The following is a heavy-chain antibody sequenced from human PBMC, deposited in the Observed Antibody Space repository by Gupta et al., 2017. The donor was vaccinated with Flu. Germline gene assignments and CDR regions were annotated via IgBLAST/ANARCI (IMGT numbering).Heavy chain of an antibody. J-gene: IGHJ6*02. CDR1: GFTFSNAW. CDR3: TTPGRAADYGMDV. Sequence: EVQLVESGGGLVKPGGSLRLSCAASGFTFSNAWMSWVRQAPGKGLEWVGSIKSKTDGGTTDDAAPVKGRFTISRDDSKNTRYLQMKRMKTEDTAVYYCTTPGRAADYGMDVGGQGTTVTVSS. V-gene: IGHV3-15*01. CDR2: IKSKTDGGTT. D-gene: IGHD6-13*01.